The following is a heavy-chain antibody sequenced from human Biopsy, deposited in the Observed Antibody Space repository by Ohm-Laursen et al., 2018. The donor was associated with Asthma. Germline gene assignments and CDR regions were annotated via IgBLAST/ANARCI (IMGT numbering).Heavy chain of an antibody. CDR1: GFAVSRDH. V-gene: IGHV3-53*01. J-gene: IGHJ4*02. D-gene: IGHD3-22*01. Sequence: SLRLSCTAPGFAVSRDHMLWVRQAPGKGLEWVSVIYSGGTSHTADSVRGRFTIPRDYSKNTLYLQMHSLRAEDTAVYYCARGDSSNWSHYYFDYWGQGTLVTVSS. CDR2: IYSGGTS. CDR3: ARGDSSNWSHYYFDY.